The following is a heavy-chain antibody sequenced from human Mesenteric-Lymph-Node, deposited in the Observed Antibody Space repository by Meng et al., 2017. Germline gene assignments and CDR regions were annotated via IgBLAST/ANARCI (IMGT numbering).Heavy chain of an antibody. CDR1: GFTFDDYG. J-gene: IGHJ4*02. Sequence: GESLKISCAASGFTFDDYGMSWVRQAPGKGLEWVSGINWNGGSTGYADSVKGRFTISRDNAKNSLYLQMNSLRAEDTALYYCARGGDMITFGGRSHLDYWARERWSPSPQ. V-gene: IGHV3-20*04. CDR2: INWNGGST. CDR3: ARGGDMITFGGRSHLDY. D-gene: IGHD3-16*01.